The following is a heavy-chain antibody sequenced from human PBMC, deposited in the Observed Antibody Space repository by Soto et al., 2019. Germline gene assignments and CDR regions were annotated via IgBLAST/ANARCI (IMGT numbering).Heavy chain of an antibody. V-gene: IGHV3-30*03. CDR3: ASVLFLEWLSVGYGMAV. J-gene: IGHJ6*02. D-gene: IGHD3-3*01. CDR1: GFTFSSYG. CDR2: ISYDGSNK. Sequence: QVQLVESGGGVVQPGRSLRLSCAASGFTFSSYGMHWVRQAPGKGLEWVAVISYDGSNKYYADSVKGRFPISRDNSQNTLYLQMNSMRAEDTAVYYCASVLFLEWLSVGYGMAVWGQRTTVIVSS.